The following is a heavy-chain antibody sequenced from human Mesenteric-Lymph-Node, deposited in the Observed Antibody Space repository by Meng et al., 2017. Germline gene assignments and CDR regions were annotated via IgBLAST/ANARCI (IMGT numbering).Heavy chain of an antibody. Sequence: GESLKISCAASGFTFSSYSMNWVRQAPGKGLEWVSVIYSGGSTYYADSVKGRFTISRDNSKNTLYLQMNSLRAEDTAVYYCAHLTGYSSSWYSNYYYYGMDVWGQGTTVTVSS. J-gene: IGHJ6*02. V-gene: IGHV3-66*02. CDR1: GFTFSSYS. CDR3: AHLTGYSSSWYSNYYYYGMDV. CDR2: IYSGGST. D-gene: IGHD6-13*01.